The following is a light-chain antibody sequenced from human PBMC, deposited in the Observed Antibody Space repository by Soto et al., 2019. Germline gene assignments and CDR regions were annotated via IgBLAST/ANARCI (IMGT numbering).Light chain of an antibody. J-gene: IGLJ1*01. CDR1: SSDVGGHDY. V-gene: IGLV2-14*01. Sequence: QSVLTQPASVSGSPGQSITISCTGTSSDVGGHDYVSWYQQHPGKAPKLIIYEVRNRPSGVSNRFSGSKSGNTASLTISGLQAEDEADYYCSSSSSATLVFGTGTKGTVL. CDR3: SSSSSATLV. CDR2: EVR.